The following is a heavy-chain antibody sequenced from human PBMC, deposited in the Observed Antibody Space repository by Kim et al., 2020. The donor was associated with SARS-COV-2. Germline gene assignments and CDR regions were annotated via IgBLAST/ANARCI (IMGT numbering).Heavy chain of an antibody. V-gene: IGHV3-30-3*01. J-gene: IGHJ4*02. CDR1: GFTFSSYA. Sequence: GGSLRLSCAASGFTFSSYAMHWVRQAPGKGLEWVAVISYDGSNKYYADSVKGRFTISRDNSKNTLYLQMNSLRAEDTAVYYCARGRQEFWSGYLDYWGQGTLVTVSS. CDR2: ISYDGSNK. CDR3: ARGRQEFWSGYLDY. D-gene: IGHD3-3*01.